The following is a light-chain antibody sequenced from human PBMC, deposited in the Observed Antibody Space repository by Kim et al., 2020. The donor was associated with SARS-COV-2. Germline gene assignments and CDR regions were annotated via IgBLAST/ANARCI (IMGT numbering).Light chain of an antibody. J-gene: IGLJ2*01. CDR3: NSYAGSNNVV. CDR2: EVS. Sequence: GQSVTISCTGTSSDVGDYNYVSWFQQHPGKAPKLMIYEVSRRPSGVPDRFSGSKSGDTAFLTVSGLQAEDEADYYCNSYAGSNNVVFGGGTKVTVL. V-gene: IGLV2-8*01. CDR1: SSDVGDYNY.